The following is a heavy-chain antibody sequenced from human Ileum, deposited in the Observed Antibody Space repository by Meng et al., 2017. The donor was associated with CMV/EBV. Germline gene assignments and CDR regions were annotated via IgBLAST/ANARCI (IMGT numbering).Heavy chain of an antibody. D-gene: IGHD2-8*01. CDR3: AKGNGNAVPEHCDN. CDR1: GFTFSSYA. V-gene: IGHV3-23*01. J-gene: IGHJ4*02. CDR2: ISGSAGTT. Sequence: GESLKISCAASGFTFSSYAMSWVRQAPGKGLEWVSAISGSAGTTYYADSVKGRFTISRDNSKNTLYLQMISLRAEDTAVYYCAKGNGNAVPEHCDNWGQGTLVTVSS.